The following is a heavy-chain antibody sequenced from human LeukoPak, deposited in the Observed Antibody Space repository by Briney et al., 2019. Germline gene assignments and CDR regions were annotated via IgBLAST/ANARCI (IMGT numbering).Heavy chain of an antibody. Sequence: SSVKVSCKASGGTFSSYAISWVRQAPGQGLEWMGGIIPIFGTANYAQKFQGTVTITADESTSTAYRELSSLRTEDTTVYYCARVVSGRYYIDYWGQGTLVTVSS. V-gene: IGHV1-69*01. CDR2: IIPIFGTA. CDR3: ARVVSGRYYIDY. J-gene: IGHJ4*02. D-gene: IGHD3-3*01. CDR1: GGTFSSYA.